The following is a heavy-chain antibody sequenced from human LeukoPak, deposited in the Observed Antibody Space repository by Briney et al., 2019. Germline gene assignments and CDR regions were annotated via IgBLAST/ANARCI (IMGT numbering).Heavy chain of an antibody. J-gene: IGHJ4*02. CDR3: ARQRITAADGTKGYFDY. Sequence: TSETLSLTCTVSGGSISSSYYWGWIRQPPGKGLEWIGSIYYSGSTYYNPSLKSRVTISVDTSKNQFSLNLNSVTAADTALYYCARQRITAADGTKGYFDYWGQGTLVTVSS. D-gene: IGHD6-13*01. CDR2: IYYSGST. CDR1: GGSISSSYY. V-gene: IGHV4-39*01.